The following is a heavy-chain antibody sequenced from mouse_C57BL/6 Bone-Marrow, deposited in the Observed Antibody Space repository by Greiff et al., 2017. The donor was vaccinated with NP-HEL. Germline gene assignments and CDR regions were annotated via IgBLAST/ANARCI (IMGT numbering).Heavy chain of an antibody. J-gene: IGHJ3*01. Sequence: VKLQESGPELVKPGASVKISCKASGYAFSSSWMNWVKQRPGKGLEWIGRIYPGDGDTNYNGKFKGKATLTADKSSSTAYMQLSSLTSEDSAVYFCARLYYGSSYGWGQGTLVTVSA. CDR3: ARLYYGSSYG. D-gene: IGHD1-1*01. CDR2: IYPGDGDT. V-gene: IGHV1-82*01. CDR1: GYAFSSSW.